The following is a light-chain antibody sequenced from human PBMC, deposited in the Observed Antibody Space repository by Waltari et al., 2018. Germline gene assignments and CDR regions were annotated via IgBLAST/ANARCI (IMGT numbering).Light chain of an antibody. V-gene: IGLV1-44*01. J-gene: IGLJ2*01. CDR2: RNS. CDR3: ASWDDGLAGPV. Sequence: QSVLTQPPSASETPGQRVTIPCSGGGSNIGSNSVNWYQQLPGTAPKLLIYRNSQRPSGVPDRFSGSKSGTSASLAISGLQSEDEADYYCASWDDGLAGPVFGSGTKLTVL. CDR1: GSNIGSNS.